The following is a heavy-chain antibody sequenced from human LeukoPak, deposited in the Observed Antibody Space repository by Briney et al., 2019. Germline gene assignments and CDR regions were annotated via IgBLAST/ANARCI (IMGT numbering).Heavy chain of an antibody. CDR1: GGTFSSYA. J-gene: IGHJ4*02. Sequence: ASVKVSCKSSGGTFSSYAISWVRQAPGQGLEWMGGIIPIFGTANYAQKFQGRVTITADQSTSTAYMELSSLRSADTAVYYCARVLNGGPDHWGQGTLVTVSS. CDR2: IIPIFGTA. CDR3: ARVLNGGPDH. D-gene: IGHD2-8*01. V-gene: IGHV1-69*13.